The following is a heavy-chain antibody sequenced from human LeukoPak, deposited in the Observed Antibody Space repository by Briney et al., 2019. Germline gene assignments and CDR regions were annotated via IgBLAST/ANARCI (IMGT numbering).Heavy chain of an antibody. J-gene: IGHJ4*02. D-gene: IGHD2-15*01. V-gene: IGHV4-39*01. CDR2: IHHSGTT. CDR1: GGSISSSSYY. CDR3: AKSSRLSLAAAFDY. Sequence: PSETLSLTCTVSGGSISSSSYYWGWIRQPPGKGLEWIGNIHHSGTTYFNPSLKTRITISVDTSKNLFSLRLSSVTAADTAVYYCAKSSRLSLAAAFDYWGQGTLVTVSS.